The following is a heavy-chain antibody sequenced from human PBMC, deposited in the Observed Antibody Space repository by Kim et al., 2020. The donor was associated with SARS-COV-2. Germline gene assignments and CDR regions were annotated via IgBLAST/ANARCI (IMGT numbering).Heavy chain of an antibody. Sequence: SETLSLTCTVSGGSISNYYWNWIRQPPGKGLEWIVYIYYSGSTNYNPSLKSRVTISVDTSKNQFSLKLSSVTAADTAVYYCARLMWYSSGQRGEAFDIWGQGTMVTVSS. CDR3: ARLMWYSSGQRGEAFDI. J-gene: IGHJ3*02. CDR1: GGSISNYY. D-gene: IGHD6-19*01. V-gene: IGHV4-59*08. CDR2: IYYSGST.